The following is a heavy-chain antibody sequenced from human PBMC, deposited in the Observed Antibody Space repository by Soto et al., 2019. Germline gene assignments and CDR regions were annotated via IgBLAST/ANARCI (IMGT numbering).Heavy chain of an antibody. CDR3: AKVIGVAGPPLMYYGMDV. V-gene: IGHV3-23*01. CDR1: GLTISYYV. CDR2: ISGTGRST. D-gene: IGHD6-19*01. J-gene: IGHJ6*02. Sequence: EVQLLESGGGLVQPGGSLRLSCEVSGLTISYYVMTWVRQAPGKGLEWVSGISGTGRSTYYADSVKGRFTISRDNSKDPRDPQMNSLRAEDKAIFYCAKVIGVAGPPLMYYGMDVWGRGTTVTVSS.